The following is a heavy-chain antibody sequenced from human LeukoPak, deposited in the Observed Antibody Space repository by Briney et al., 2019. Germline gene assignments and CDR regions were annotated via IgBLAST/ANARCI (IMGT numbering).Heavy chain of an antibody. CDR1: GFTVSSNY. CDR3: AIRYSYGHGDFDY. CDR2: IYSGGST. D-gene: IGHD5-18*01. V-gene: IGHV3-53*01. Sequence: GGSLRLSCAASGFTVSSNYMSWVRQAPGKGLEWVSVIYSGGSTYYADSVKGRFTISRDNSKNTLYLQMNSLRAEDTAVNYCAIRYSYGHGDFDYWGQGTLVTVSS. J-gene: IGHJ4*02.